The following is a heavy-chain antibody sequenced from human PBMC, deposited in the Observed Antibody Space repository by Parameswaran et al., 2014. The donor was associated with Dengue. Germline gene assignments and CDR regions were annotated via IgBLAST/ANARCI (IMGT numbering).Heavy chain of an antibody. J-gene: IGHJ4*02. CDR2: ISGSGGST. D-gene: IGHD3-10*01. CDR3: AKENILLWFGTFDY. Sequence: IRQPPGKGLEWVSAISGSGGSTYYADSVKGRFTISRDNSKNTLYLQMNSLRAEDTAVYYCAKENILLWFGTFDYWGQGTLVTVSS. V-gene: IGHV3-23*01.